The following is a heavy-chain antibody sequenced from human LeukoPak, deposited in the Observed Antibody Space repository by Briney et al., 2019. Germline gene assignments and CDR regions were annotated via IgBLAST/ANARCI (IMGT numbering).Heavy chain of an antibody. D-gene: IGHD2-2*01. CDR3: ASSYCSSTSGHDYYYYGMDV. V-gene: IGHV1-46*01. Sequence: ASVKVSFMASGYTFTSYYMHWVRQAPGQGLEWMGIINPSGGSTSYAQKFQGRVTMTRDTSTSTVYMELSSLRSEDTAVYYCASSYCSSTSGHDYYYYGMDVWGQGTTVTVSS. CDR2: INPSGGST. J-gene: IGHJ6*02. CDR1: GYTFTSYY.